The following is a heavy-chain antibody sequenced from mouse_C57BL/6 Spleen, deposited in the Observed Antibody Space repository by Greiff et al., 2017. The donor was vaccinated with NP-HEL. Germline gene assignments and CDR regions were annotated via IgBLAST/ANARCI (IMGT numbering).Heavy chain of an antibody. J-gene: IGHJ2*01. CDR1: GFTFSDYY. D-gene: IGHD1-1*01. CDR2: INYDGSST. CDR3: ARVGIYYYGRGYFDY. V-gene: IGHV5-16*01. Sequence: EVKLMESEGGLVQPGSSMKLSCTASGFTFSDYYMAWVRQVPEKGLEWVANINYDGSSTYYLDSLKSRFIISRDNAKNILYLQMSSLKSEDTATYYCARVGIYYYGRGYFDYWGQGTTLTVSS.